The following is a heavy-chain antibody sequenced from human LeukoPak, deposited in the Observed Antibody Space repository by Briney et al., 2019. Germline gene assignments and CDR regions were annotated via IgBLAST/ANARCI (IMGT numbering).Heavy chain of an antibody. V-gene: IGHV3-30*02. CDR2: IRYDGSNK. CDR3: AKDGYSSSWTPFDY. J-gene: IGHJ4*02. D-gene: IGHD6-13*01. CDR1: GFTFSSYG. Sequence: GGSLRLSCAASGFTFSSYGMQWVRQAPGKGLEWVAFIRYDGSNKYYADSVKGRFTISRDNSKNTLYLQMNSLRAEDTAVYYCAKDGYSSSWTPFDYWGQGTLVTVSS.